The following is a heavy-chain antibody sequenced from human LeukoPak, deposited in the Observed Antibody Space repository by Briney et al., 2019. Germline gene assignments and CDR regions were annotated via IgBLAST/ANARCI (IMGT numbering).Heavy chain of an antibody. V-gene: IGHV3-48*03. CDR3: AREEGGAGLYGFDI. CDR2: ISSGRTI. J-gene: IGHJ3*02. D-gene: IGHD1-26*01. Sequence: GGSLRLSCAASGFTFSSYEMNWVRQAPGKGLEWVSYISSGRTIYYADSVKGRFTISRDNAKNSLYLQMNSLRAEDTAVYYCAREEGGAGLYGFDIWGQGTMVTASS. CDR1: GFTFSSYE.